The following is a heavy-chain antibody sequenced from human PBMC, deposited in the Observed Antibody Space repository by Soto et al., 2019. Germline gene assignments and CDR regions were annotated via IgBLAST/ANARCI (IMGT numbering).Heavy chain of an antibody. Sequence: ASVKVSCKASGYTFSNFGLSWVRQAPGQGLEWMGWISGYNGNTNSAERFQGRVTMTTDTSKSTAYMEVRSLTSDDTAVYYCARDKGYGFGGNPGTFWGQGTLVTVSS. CDR3: ARDKGYGFGGNPGTF. D-gene: IGHD2-15*01. V-gene: IGHV1-18*01. CDR2: ISGYNGNT. CDR1: GYTFSNFG. J-gene: IGHJ4*02.